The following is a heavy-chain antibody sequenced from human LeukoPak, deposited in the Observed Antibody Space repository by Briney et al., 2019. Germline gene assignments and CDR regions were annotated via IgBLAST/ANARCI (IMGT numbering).Heavy chain of an antibody. CDR1: GFTFSSYG. J-gene: IGHJ6*02. Sequence: GGSLRLSCVASGFTFSSYGMHWVRQAPGKGLEWVAVIWYDGSNKYYADSVKGRFTISRDNSKNTLYLQMNSLRAEDTAVYYCARDSGFSYGMDVWGQGTTVTVSS. CDR3: ARDSGFSYGMDV. D-gene: IGHD1-26*01. CDR2: IWYDGSNK. V-gene: IGHV3-33*08.